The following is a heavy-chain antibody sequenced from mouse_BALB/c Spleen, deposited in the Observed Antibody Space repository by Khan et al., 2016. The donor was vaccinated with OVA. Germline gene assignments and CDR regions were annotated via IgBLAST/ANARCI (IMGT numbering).Heavy chain of an antibody. Sequence: LQQPGSELVRPGASVKLSCKASGYTFTSYWMHWVKQRHGQGLEWIGNIYPGSGSTNYDEMFKSKGTLTVDTSSITAYMHLSSLTSEDSAVFFSTRGGYYCNSLFAYWSQGTLVTVSA. J-gene: IGHJ3*01. V-gene: IGHV1S22*01. CDR1: GYTFTSYW. CDR3: TRGGYYCNSLFAY. D-gene: IGHD2-1*01. CDR2: IYPGSGST.